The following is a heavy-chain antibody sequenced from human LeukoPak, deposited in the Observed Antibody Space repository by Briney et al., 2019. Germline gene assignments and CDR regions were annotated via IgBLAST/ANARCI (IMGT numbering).Heavy chain of an antibody. CDR2: ISAYNGNT. D-gene: IGHD4-17*01. Sequence: ASVKVSCKASGYTFTSYGISWVRQAPGQGLEWMGWISAYNGNTNYAQKLQGRVTMTTDTSTSTAYMELSSLRSEDTAVYYCARDPTVTTLVDYWGQGTLVTVSS. CDR3: ARDPTVTTLVDY. CDR1: GYTFTSYG. V-gene: IGHV1-18*01. J-gene: IGHJ4*02.